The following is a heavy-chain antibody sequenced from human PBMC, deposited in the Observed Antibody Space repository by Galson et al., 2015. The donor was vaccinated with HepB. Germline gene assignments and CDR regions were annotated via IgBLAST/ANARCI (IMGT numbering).Heavy chain of an antibody. CDR3: ARTGGGMWELPDY. CDR2: ISSSSSYI. V-gene: IGHV3-21*01. CDR1: GFTFSSYS. D-gene: IGHD1-26*01. J-gene: IGHJ4*02. Sequence: SLRLSCAASGFTFSSYSMNWVRQAPGKGLEWVSSISSSSSYIYYADSVKGRFTISRDNAKNSLYLQMNSLRAEDTAVYYCARTGGGMWELPDYWGQGTLVAVSS.